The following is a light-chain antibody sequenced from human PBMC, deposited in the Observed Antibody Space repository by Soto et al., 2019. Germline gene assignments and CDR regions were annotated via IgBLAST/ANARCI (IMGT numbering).Light chain of an antibody. CDR3: SSYTSSSTLDV. Sequence: QSVLTQPASVSGSPVQSITISCTGTSSDVGGYNYVSWYQQHPGKAPKLMIYDVSNRPSGVSNRFSGSKSGNTASRTISGLQAEDEADYYCSSYTSSSTLDVFGTG. CDR1: SSDVGGYNY. CDR2: DVS. J-gene: IGLJ1*01. V-gene: IGLV2-14*01.